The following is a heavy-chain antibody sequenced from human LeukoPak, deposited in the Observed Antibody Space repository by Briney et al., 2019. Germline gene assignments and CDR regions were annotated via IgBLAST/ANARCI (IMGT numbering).Heavy chain of an antibody. J-gene: IGHJ4*02. V-gene: IGHV3-7*01. Sequence: PGGSLRLSCAASGFTFSTYWMSWVRQAPGKGLEWVANIKQDGSEKFYVDSVKGRFTISRDNAKNSLYLQMNSLRAEDTAVYYCARDRRVQLWSPAGFDYWGQGTLVTVSS. CDR1: GFTFSTYW. CDR2: IKQDGSEK. CDR3: ARDRRVQLWSPAGFDY. D-gene: IGHD5-18*01.